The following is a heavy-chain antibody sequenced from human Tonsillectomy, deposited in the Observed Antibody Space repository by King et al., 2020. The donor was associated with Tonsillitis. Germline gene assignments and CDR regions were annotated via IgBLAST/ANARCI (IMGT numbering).Heavy chain of an antibody. V-gene: IGHV1-3*01. CDR3: ARTPFSYSSSWYGDFDY. D-gene: IGHD6-13*01. CDR2: IYGGNGNT. Sequence: VQSGAEVKRPGASVKVSCKASGYTFTNYAMHWVRPAPGQRLEWMGWIYGGNGNTKYSQKFQGRVTITRDTFASTAYMELSSLRSEDTAMYYCARTPFSYSSSWYGDFDYWGQGILVTVSS. CDR1: GYTFTNYA. J-gene: IGHJ4*02.